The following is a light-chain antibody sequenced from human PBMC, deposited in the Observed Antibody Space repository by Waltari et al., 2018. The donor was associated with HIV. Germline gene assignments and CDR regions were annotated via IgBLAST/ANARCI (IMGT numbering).Light chain of an antibody. CDR2: DVS. J-gene: IGLJ1*01. V-gene: IGLV2-23*02. Sequence: QSALTQPASVSGSPGQSITISCTGTSRDVGGYNYVSWYQQHPGKAPKVMIYDVSKRPSGVSNRFSGSKSGNTASLTISGLQAEDEADYYCCSYAGSPYVFGTGTKVTVL. CDR1: SRDVGGYNY. CDR3: CSYAGSPYV.